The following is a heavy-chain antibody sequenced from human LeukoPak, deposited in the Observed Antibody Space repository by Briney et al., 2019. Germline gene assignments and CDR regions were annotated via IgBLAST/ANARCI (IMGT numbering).Heavy chain of an antibody. J-gene: IGHJ4*02. CDR1: GGTFSSYA. D-gene: IGHD6-13*01. Sequence: SVKVSCKASGGTFSSYAISWVRQSPGQGLEWMGGIIPIFGTANYAQKFQGRVTITADESTSTAYMELSSLRSEDTAVYYCARHRIAAAGGAYYWGQGTLVTVSS. V-gene: IGHV1-69*13. CDR2: IIPIFGTA. CDR3: ARHRIAAAGGAYY.